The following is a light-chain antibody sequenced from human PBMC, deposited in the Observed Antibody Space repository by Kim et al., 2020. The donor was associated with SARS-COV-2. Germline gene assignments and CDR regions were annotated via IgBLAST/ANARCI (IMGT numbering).Light chain of an antibody. CDR1: QGISSN. V-gene: IGKV1-9*01. Sequence: ASVGDTVTITCRASQGISSNLAWYQQRPGKAPSLLIYSAFTLHNGVPSRFSGSGSGTDFTLTITSLQPEDFATYHCQQHHSFPLTFGGGTKVDIK. J-gene: IGKJ4*01. CDR2: SAF. CDR3: QQHHSFPLT.